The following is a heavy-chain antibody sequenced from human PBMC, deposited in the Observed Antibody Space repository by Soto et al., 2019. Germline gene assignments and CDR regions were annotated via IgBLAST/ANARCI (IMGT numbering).Heavy chain of an antibody. CDR1: GLTFSNYA. Sequence: EVRLLESGGGLVKPGGSLRLSCATSGLTFSNYAMSWVRQAPGGGLEWVSSMSGSSSTTYYADSVRGRFTISRDRSKNTLYLQMSSLRAEDTALYYCARNMDYYYGRGSGNGHGVWGQGTTVTVFS. J-gene: IGHJ6*02. CDR2: MSGSSSTT. D-gene: IGHD3-10*02. V-gene: IGHV3-23*01. CDR3: ARNMDYYYGRGSGNGHGV.